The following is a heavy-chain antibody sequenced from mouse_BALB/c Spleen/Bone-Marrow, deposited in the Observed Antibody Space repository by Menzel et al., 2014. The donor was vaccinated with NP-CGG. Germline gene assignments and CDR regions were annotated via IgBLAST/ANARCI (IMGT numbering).Heavy chain of an antibody. J-gene: IGHJ2*01. CDR3: GRGDY. V-gene: IGHV5-17*02. CDR1: GFTFSRFG. CDR2: ISSGSSSI. Sequence: EVQLVESGGGLVRPGGSRKLSCAASGFTFSRFGMHWVRQAPEKGLEWVAFISSGSSSIYYTDTVKGRFTISRDNPKNTLFLQMTSLRSEDTAMYYCGRGDYWGQGTTLTVSS.